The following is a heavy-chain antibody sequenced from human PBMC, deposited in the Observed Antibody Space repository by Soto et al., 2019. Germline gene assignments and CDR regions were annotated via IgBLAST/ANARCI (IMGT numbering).Heavy chain of an antibody. D-gene: IGHD6-13*01. V-gene: IGHV4-31*03. CDR3: ASRGLDSSSWSNFDY. CDR1: GGSISSRGYY. CDR2: IYHSGTT. J-gene: IGHJ4*02. Sequence: QVQLQESGPGLVKPSQTLSLTCTVSGGSISSRGYYWTWIRQHPGKGLEWIGSIYHSGTTYYNSYLKLRVTISFDTSKYHLYLKLRSVTDADTAVYYCASRGLDSSSWSNFDYGGQGTLVTVSS.